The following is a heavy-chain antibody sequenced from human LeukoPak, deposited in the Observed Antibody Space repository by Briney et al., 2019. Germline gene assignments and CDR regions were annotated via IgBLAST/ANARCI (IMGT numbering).Heavy chain of an antibody. CDR1: GFTFSSYW. Sequence: PGGSLRLSCAASGFTFSSYWMSWARQAPGKGLEWVANIKQDGSEKYYVDSVKGRFTISRDNAKNSLYLQMNSLRAKDTAVYYCARDHVTMVRGVIITPYYGMDVWGKGTTVTVSS. J-gene: IGHJ6*04. V-gene: IGHV3-7*03. CDR2: IKQDGSEK. CDR3: ARDHVTMVRGVIITPYYGMDV. D-gene: IGHD3-10*01.